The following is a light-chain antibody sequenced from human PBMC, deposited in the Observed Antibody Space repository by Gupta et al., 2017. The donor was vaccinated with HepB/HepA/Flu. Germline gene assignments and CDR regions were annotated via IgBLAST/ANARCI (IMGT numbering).Light chain of an antibody. V-gene: IGKV4-1*01. J-gene: IGKJ5*01. CDR2: WAS. CDR3: QQSYGAPLT. CDR1: QSILSRSDSKNY. Sequence: DIVMTQSPDSLAVSLGARATINCKSSQSILSRSDSKNYLAWYQQKPGQPPKMIIYWASTRKSGVPDRFSGSGSGTDFTLTISSLQAEDVAVYYCQQSYGAPLTFGQGTRLEIK.